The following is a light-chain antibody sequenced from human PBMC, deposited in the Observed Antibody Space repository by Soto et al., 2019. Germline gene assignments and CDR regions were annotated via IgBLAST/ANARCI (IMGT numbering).Light chain of an antibody. CDR1: QDSNTF. Sequence: DIQVTQSPPSLSASVGDRVTVTCQATQDSNTFLNWFQQSPGEAPKLLIYATSNLEPGVPSRVSGRQSGTDFILSSSSLQPEDVGTYSCQQSDNLPDFTVGPGTKVNI. V-gene: IGKV1-33*01. J-gene: IGKJ3*01. CDR3: QQSDNLPDFT. CDR2: ATS.